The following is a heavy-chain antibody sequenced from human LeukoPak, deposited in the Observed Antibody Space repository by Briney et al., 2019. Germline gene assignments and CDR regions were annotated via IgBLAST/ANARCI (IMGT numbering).Heavy chain of an antibody. V-gene: IGHV4-34*01. CDR3: ARVTVAARNYYYYMDV. CDR1: GGSFSGYY. J-gene: IGHJ6*03. Sequence: SETLSLTCAVYGGSFSGYYWSWIRQPPGKGLEWIGEINHSGSTNYNPSLKSRVTISVDTSKNQFSLKLSSVTAADTAVYYCARVTVAARNYYYYMDVWGKGTTVTVSS. D-gene: IGHD6-6*01. CDR2: INHSGST.